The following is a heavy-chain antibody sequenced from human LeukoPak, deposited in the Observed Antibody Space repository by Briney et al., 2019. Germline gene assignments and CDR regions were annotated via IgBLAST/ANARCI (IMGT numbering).Heavy chain of an antibody. CDR2: IYSGGKT. Sequence: GGSLRLSCAASGFTVSSNYMSWVRQAPGKGLEWVSVIYSGGKTFYADSVKGRFTISRDNSKNTLYLQMSSLRAEDTAVYYCVKDLRYYGSGSTDAFDIWGQGTMVTVSS. CDR1: GFTVSSNY. CDR3: VKDLRYYGSGSTDAFDI. D-gene: IGHD3-10*01. J-gene: IGHJ3*02. V-gene: IGHV3-53*05.